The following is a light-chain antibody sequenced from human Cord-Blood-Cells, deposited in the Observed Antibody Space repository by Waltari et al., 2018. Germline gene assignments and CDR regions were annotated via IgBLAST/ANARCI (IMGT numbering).Light chain of an antibody. CDR1: SGSIASNY. V-gene: IGLV6-57*01. CDR3: QSYDSSNWV. CDR2: ENN. Sequence: SESPGKTVTISCTRSSGSIASNYVQWYQQRPGSSPTTVIYENNQRPSGRPDRFSGSIDSSSNSASLTISGLKTEDEADYYCQSYDSSNWVFGGGTKLTVL. J-gene: IGLJ3*02.